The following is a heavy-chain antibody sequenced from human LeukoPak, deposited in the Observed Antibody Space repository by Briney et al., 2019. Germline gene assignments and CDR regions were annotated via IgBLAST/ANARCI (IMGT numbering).Heavy chain of an antibody. Sequence: GGSLRLSCAASGFTFSSYAMSWVRQAPGKGLEWVSAISGSGGSTYYADSVKGRFTISRDNSKNTLYLQMSSLRAEDTAVYYCAKDEKLGTVSSSGPYYFDYWGQGTLVTVSS. J-gene: IGHJ4*02. D-gene: IGHD4-17*01. CDR3: AKDEKLGTVSSSGPYYFDY. CDR1: GFTFSSYA. V-gene: IGHV3-23*01. CDR2: ISGSGGST.